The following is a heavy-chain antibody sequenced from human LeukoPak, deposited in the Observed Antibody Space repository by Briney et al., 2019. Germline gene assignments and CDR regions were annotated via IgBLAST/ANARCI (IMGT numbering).Heavy chain of an antibody. D-gene: IGHD5-12*01. CDR2: INWNGGST. Sequence: RAGGSLRLSCAASGFTFDDYGMSWVRQAPGKGLEWVSGINWNGGSTGYADSVKGRFTISRDNAKNSLYLQMNSLRAEDTALYYCAKDEGDSGYSGYDSRPSFDYWGQGTLVTVSS. V-gene: IGHV3-20*04. CDR1: GFTFDDYG. J-gene: IGHJ4*02. CDR3: AKDEGDSGYSGYDSRPSFDY.